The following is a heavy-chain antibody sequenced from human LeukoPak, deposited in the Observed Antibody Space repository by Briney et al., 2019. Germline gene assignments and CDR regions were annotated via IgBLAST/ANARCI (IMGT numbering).Heavy chain of an antibody. CDR3: ARAVHIVVVPAAETSFDY. CDR1: GGSISSYY. CDR2: INHSGST. J-gene: IGHJ4*02. Sequence: SETLSLTCTVSGGSISSYYWSWIRQPPGKGLEWIGEINHSGSTNYNPSLKSRVTISVDTSKNQFSLKLSSVTAADTAVYYCARAVHIVVVPAAETSFDYWGQGTLVTVSS. V-gene: IGHV4-34*01. D-gene: IGHD2-2*01.